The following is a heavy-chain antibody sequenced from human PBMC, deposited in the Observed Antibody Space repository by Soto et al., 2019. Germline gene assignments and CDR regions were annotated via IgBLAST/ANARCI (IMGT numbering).Heavy chain of an antibody. D-gene: IGHD1-20*01. J-gene: IGHJ4*02. CDR2: ITSTGFTT. CDR1: GGSISSSSYY. Sequence: PSETLSLTCTVSGGSISSSSYYWGWIRQPPGKGLEWVSYITSTGFTTYYADSVKGRFTSSRDNAQKSLYLQMNSLRVEDTAVYYCAKSRTTYNFVEFDSWGQGTLVTVSS. CDR3: AKSRTTYNFVEFDS. V-gene: IGHV3-11*01.